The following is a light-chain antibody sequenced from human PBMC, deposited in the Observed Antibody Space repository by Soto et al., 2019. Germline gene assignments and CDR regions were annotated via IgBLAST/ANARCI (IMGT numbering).Light chain of an antibody. Sequence: EIVMTQSPATLSVSPGERVTLSCRASQSVTSVLTWYQQKPGQAPRLLIYGSSTRATGIPARFSGSASGTEFTLTISSLQSEDFAVYYCQQYNNWPPLFTFGPGTKVDIK. CDR2: GSS. CDR3: QQYNNWPPLFT. V-gene: IGKV3-15*01. J-gene: IGKJ3*01. CDR1: QSVTSV.